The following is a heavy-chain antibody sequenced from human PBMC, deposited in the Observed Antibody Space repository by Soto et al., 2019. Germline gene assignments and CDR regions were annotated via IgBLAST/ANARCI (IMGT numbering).Heavy chain of an antibody. Sequence: ASVKVSCKASGYTFTSYAMHWVRQAPGQRLEWMGWINAGNGNTKYSQKFQGRVTITRDTSASTAYMELSSLRSEDTAVYYCARDPVRAVAGSYYYYTDFCGKGITVTVSS. CDR2: INAGNGNT. J-gene: IGHJ6*03. CDR1: GYTFTSYA. D-gene: IGHD6-19*01. CDR3: ARDPVRAVAGSYYYYTDF. V-gene: IGHV1-3*01.